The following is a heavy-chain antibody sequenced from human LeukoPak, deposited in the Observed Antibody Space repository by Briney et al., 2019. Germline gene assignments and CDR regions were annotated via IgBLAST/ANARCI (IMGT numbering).Heavy chain of an antibody. D-gene: IGHD6-19*01. V-gene: IGHV5-51*01. CDR3: ARRGSGWYWDY. J-gene: IGHJ4*02. Sequence: GESLEISFKGPGYSFTSYWIGWMRKMPGKGLEWMGIKFPGDSDNRYSPSFQGQVTISADKSISTAYLQWSSLKASDTAMYYCARRGSGWYWDYWGQGTLVTVSS. CDR2: KFPGDSDN. CDR1: GYSFTSYW.